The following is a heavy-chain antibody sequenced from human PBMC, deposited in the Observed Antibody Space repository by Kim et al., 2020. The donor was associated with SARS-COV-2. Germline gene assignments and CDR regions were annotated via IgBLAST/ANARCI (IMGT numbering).Heavy chain of an antibody. CDR2: IYYSGST. J-gene: IGHJ5*02. D-gene: IGHD3-22*01. CDR1: GGSISSSSYY. CDR3: ARGWDDSSGYYDR. Sequence: SETLSLTCTVSGGSISSSSYYWGWIRQPPGKGLEWIGSIYYSGSTYYNPSLKSRVTISVDTSKNQFSLKLSSVTAADTAVYYCARGWDDSSGYYDRWGQGTLVTVSS. V-gene: IGHV4-39*07.